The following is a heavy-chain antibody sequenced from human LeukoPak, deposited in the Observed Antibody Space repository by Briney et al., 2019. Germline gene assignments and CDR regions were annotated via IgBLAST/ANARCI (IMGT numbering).Heavy chain of an antibody. Sequence: PSETLSLTCTVSGGSISSYYWSWIRQPPGKGLEWIGYIYYSGSTNYNPSLKSRVTILVDTSKNQFSLKLSSVTAADTAVYYCARTNYGDKKASYGMDVWGQGTTVTVSS. V-gene: IGHV4-59*01. J-gene: IGHJ6*02. CDR1: GGSISSYY. CDR2: IYYSGST. CDR3: ARTNYGDKKASYGMDV. D-gene: IGHD4-17*01.